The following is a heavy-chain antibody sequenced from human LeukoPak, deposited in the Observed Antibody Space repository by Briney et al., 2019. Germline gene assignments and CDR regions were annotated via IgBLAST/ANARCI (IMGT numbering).Heavy chain of an antibody. CDR1: GGSISSYY. CDR2: IYYSGGT. J-gene: IGHJ4*02. D-gene: IGHD1-26*01. CDR3: ARLGFSNSGSYLAPSDY. V-gene: IGHV4-59*08. Sequence: KPSETLSLTCTVSGGSISSYYWSWIRQPPGKGLEWIGYIYYSGGTNYTPSLKSRVTISVDTSKNQFSLKLSSVTAADTAVYYCARLGFSNSGSYLAPSDYWGQGTLVTVSS.